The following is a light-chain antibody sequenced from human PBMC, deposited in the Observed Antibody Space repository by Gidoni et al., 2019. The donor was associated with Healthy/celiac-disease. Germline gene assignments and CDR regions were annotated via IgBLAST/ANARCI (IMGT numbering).Light chain of an antibody. V-gene: IGKV1-9*01. J-gene: IGKJ4*02. CDR3: QQHDSYPHT. Sequence: DIQLTQSPSFLSASVGDRVTITCRASQGISSYLAWYQQKPGKAPKLLIYAASTLQSGVPSRFSGSGSGTEFTLTISSLQPEDFAMYYCQQHDSYPHTFGGGTKVEIK. CDR2: AAS. CDR1: QGISSY.